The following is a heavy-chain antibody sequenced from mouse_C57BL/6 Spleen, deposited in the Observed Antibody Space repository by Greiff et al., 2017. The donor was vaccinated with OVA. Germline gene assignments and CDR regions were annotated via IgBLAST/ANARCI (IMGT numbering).Heavy chain of an antibody. J-gene: IGHJ2*01. CDR2: IYPGDGDT. CDR1: GYAFSSYW. V-gene: IGHV1-80*01. D-gene: IGHD1-1*01. Sequence: VQLQQSGAELVKPGASVKISCKASGYAFSSYWMNWVKQRPGKGLEWIGQIYPGDGDTNYNGKFKGKATLTADKSSSTAYMQLSSLTSEDSAVYFCAKLGPDYYGSSYHYFDYWGQGTTLTVSS. CDR3: AKLGPDYYGSSYHYFDY.